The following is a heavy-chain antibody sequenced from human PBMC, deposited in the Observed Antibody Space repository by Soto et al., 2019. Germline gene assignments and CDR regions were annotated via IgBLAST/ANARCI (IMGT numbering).Heavy chain of an antibody. CDR2: IIPIFGTA. CDR1: GGTFSSYA. D-gene: IGHD5-18*01. V-gene: IGHV1-69*13. J-gene: IGHJ4*02. Sequence: ASLNVSCKSSGGTFSSYAIIWVRQAPGQGLEWMGGIIPIFGTANYAQKFQGRVTITADESTSTAYMELSSLTPEDTAVYYCARDHGYSYGLPLDYWGQGILVNVSA. CDR3: ARDHGYSYGLPLDY.